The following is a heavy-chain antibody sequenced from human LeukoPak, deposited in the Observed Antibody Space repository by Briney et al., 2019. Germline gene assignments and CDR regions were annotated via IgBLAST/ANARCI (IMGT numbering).Heavy chain of an antibody. J-gene: IGHJ5*02. CDR2: ISASSGAT. D-gene: IGHD1-26*01. CDR3: AKDRTSGSYFSGPWFDP. CDR1: GFTFSRYV. Sequence: GGSLRLPCIVSGFTFSRYVMSWVRQSPGKGPEWVSTISASSGATSYADSVKGRFTISRDNSKNTLYLQMSSLRAEDTAVYYCAKDRTSGSYFSGPWFDPWGQGTLVTVSS. V-gene: IGHV3-23*01.